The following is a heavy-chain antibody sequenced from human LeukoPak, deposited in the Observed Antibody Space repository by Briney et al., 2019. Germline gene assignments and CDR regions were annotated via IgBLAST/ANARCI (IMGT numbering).Heavy chain of an antibody. CDR3: AKSSKGWLLFNNWFDP. Sequence: SSETLSLTCAVYGGSFSGYYWNWIRQPPGKGLEWIGEINQSGSTNYNPSLKSRVTISFDTSKNQFSLKLSSVTPEDTAMYYCAKSSKGWLLFNNWFDPWGQGTLVTVSS. CDR1: GGSFSGYY. J-gene: IGHJ5*02. V-gene: IGHV4-34*01. D-gene: IGHD3-3*01. CDR2: INQSGST.